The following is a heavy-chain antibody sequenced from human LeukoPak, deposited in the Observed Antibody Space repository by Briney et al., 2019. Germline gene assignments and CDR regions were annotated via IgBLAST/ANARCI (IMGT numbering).Heavy chain of an antibody. D-gene: IGHD3-16*01. Sequence: GGSLRLSCAASGFDFSNFEMNWVRQAQGKGLEWIAYISRSGTPIYYADSVKGRFTISRDNAKISLYLQMNFLRTEDTAVYFCARMGGAAQGWGQGPQVIVSS. CDR1: GFDFSNFE. CDR2: ISRSGTPI. V-gene: IGHV3-48*03. CDR3: ARMGGAAQG. J-gene: IGHJ4*02.